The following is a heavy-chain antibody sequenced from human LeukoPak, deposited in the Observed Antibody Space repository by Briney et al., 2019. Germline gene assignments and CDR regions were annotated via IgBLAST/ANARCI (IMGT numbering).Heavy chain of an antibody. Sequence: GGSLRLSCAASGFTFGYFWMSWVRQAPGRGLQWVASMKGDGSLIHYVDSVKGRFTISRDNARNSLYLQMNSLRAEDTAIYFCARLFSGVTTFGYWGQGALVTVST. J-gene: IGHJ4*02. V-gene: IGHV3-7*01. CDR1: GFTFGYFW. CDR3: ARLFSGVTTFGY. D-gene: IGHD1-1*01. CDR2: MKGDGSLI.